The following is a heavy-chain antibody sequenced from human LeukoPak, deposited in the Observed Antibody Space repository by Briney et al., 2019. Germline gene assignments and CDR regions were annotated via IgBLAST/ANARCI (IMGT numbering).Heavy chain of an antibody. J-gene: IGHJ4*02. CDR1: GGSVSSASYY. V-gene: IGHV4-61*01. CDR2: IYYSGST. Sequence: PSETLSLTCTVSGGSVSSASYYWSWIRQPPGKGLEWIGYIYYSGSTSYNPSLKSRVTISVDTSKNQFSLKLSSVTAADTAVYYCARDGGSYYDYWGQGTLVTVSS. CDR3: ARDGGSYYDY. D-gene: IGHD1-26*01.